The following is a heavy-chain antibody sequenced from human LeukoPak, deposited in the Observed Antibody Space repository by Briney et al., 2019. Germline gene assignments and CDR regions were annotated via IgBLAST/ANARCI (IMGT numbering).Heavy chain of an antibody. Sequence: PGGSLRLSCVASGFTFSSYAMTWVRQAPGKGLEWLSAISGSGGSKFYADSVKGRFTISRDNSKSTLYLEMNSLRAEDTAVYFCARKDGYFDLWGRGTLVTVSS. CDR1: GFTFSSYA. V-gene: IGHV3-23*01. J-gene: IGHJ2*01. CDR2: ISGSGGSK. CDR3: ARKDGYFDL.